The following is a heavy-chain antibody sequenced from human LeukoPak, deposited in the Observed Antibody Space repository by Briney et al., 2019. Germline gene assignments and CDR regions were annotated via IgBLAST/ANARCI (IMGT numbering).Heavy chain of an antibody. D-gene: IGHD6-13*01. V-gene: IGHV3-30*04. J-gene: IGHJ4*02. CDR3: ARDPDSSWYYFDY. CDR1: GFTFSSYA. Sequence: GGSLRLSCAASGFTFSSYAMHWVRQAPGKGLEWVAVISYNGSNKYYADSVKGRFTISRDNSKNTLYLQMNSLRAEDTAVYYCARDPDSSWYYFDYWGQGTLVTVSS. CDR2: ISYNGSNK.